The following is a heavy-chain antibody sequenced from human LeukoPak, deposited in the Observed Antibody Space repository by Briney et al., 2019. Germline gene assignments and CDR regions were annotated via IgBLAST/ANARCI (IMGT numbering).Heavy chain of an antibody. CDR2: IYYSGST. Sequence: SETLSLTCTVSGGSISNKYWSWIGQPPGKGLEWIGYIYYSGSTNYNPSLKSRVTVLVDTSKNQFSLKLSSVTAADTAVYYCARGGITWTGVRYWFDPWGQGTLVTVSS. CDR3: ARGGITWTGVRYWFDP. V-gene: IGHV4-59*08. D-gene: IGHD1-20*01. CDR1: GGSISNKY. J-gene: IGHJ5*02.